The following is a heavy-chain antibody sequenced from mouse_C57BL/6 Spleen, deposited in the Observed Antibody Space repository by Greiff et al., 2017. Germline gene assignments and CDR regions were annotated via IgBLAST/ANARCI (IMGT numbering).Heavy chain of an antibody. V-gene: IGHV5-17*01. CDR2: ISSGSSTI. CDR1: GFTFSDYG. CDR3: AREGTWYFDY. J-gene: IGHJ2*01. Sequence: EVMLVESGGGLVKPGGSLKLSCAASGFTFSDYGMHWVRQAPEKGLEWVAYISSGSSTIYYADTVKGRFTISRDNAKNTLFLQMTSLRSEDTAMYYCAREGTWYFDYWGQGTTLTVSS. D-gene: IGHD3-3*01.